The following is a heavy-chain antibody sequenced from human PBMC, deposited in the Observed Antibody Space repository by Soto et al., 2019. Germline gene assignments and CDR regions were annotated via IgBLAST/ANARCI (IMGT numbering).Heavy chain of an antibody. J-gene: IGHJ6*02. CDR2: IYYSGNK. Sequence: QLQLHASGPGLVKPSETLSLTCTVSGGSISSSSYYWGWIRQAPGKGLEWIGSIYYSGNKYYNPSLKSRVVISVDTSKKQFSLKLSSVSAADTAVYYCARQVRYDSGWYVAWYYYYGMDVWGPGTTVIVSS. CDR3: ARQVRYDSGWYVAWYYYYGMDV. CDR1: GGSISSSSYY. V-gene: IGHV4-39*01. D-gene: IGHD6-19*01.